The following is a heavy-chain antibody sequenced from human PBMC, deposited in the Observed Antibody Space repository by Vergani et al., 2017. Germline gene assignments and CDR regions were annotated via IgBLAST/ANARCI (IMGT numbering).Heavy chain of an antibody. CDR2: IYPGDSEV. D-gene: IGHD3-10*01. J-gene: IGHJ3*01. CDR3: ASGGHGSENGGALQL. CDR1: GYIFSNFW. V-gene: IGHV5-51*01. Sequence: VQLVESGGGLVQPGGSLRLSCQAFGYIFSNFWIGWVRQRPGRGLEWMGIIYPGDSEVKSNPTFRGQVIFSVDTSVNTAYLQGRSLQASDTATYFCASGGHGSENGGALQLWGQGTNITVSS.